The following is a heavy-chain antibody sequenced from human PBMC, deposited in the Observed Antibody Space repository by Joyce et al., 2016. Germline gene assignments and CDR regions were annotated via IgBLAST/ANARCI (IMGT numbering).Heavy chain of an antibody. CDR1: GGTFTLYG. Sequence: QLQLVQSGAEVKKPGSSVKLSCEPSGGTFTLYGITWVRQAPGQGLEWMGGLIPLFGTTNYALKFLGRLTLSADKSTSAGYLELSNLRSEDTAVYFCAGWRTLTPNPSYYFDYWGQGTLVTVSS. D-gene: IGHD4-17*01. V-gene: IGHV1-69*06. J-gene: IGHJ4*02. CDR3: AGWRTLTPNPSYYFDY. CDR2: LIPLFGTT.